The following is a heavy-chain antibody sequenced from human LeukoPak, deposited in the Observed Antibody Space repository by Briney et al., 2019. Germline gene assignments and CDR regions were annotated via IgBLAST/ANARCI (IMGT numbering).Heavy chain of an antibody. J-gene: IGHJ6*02. Sequence: GGSLRLSCAASGFTFSSYWMSWVRQAPGKGLEWVANIKQDGSEKYYVDSVKGRFTISRDNAKNSLYLQMNSLRAEDTAVYYCARDLGYCSSTSCYYYGMDVWGQGTTVTV. CDR3: ARDLGYCSSTSCYYYGMDV. D-gene: IGHD2-2*01. V-gene: IGHV3-7*01. CDR1: GFTFSSYW. CDR2: IKQDGSEK.